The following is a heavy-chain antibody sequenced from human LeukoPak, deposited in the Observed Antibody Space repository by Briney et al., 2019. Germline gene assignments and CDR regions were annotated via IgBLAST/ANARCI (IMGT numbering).Heavy chain of an antibody. D-gene: IGHD3-22*01. Sequence: SVKVSCKASGGTFSSYAISWVRQAPGQGLEWMGRIIPILGIANYAQKFQGRVTITADKSTSTAYMELSSLISEDTAVYYCARSGLDSSGYADAFDIWGQGTMVTVSS. V-gene: IGHV1-69*04. CDR3: ARSGLDSSGYADAFDI. CDR1: GGTFSSYA. CDR2: IIPILGIA. J-gene: IGHJ3*02.